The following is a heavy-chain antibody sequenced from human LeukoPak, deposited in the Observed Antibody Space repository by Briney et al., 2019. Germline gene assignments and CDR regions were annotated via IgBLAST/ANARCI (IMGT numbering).Heavy chain of an antibody. CDR3: ARVSGVGEVGYYYYYYMDV. Sequence: SETLSLTCTVSGSSISNYYWGWIRQAPGKGLEWIGSIYYSGSTYYNPSLKSRVTISVDTSKNQFSLKLSSVTAADTAVYYCARVSGVGEVGYYYYYYMDVWGKGTTVTVSS. CDR1: GSSISNYY. J-gene: IGHJ6*03. D-gene: IGHD1-26*01. CDR2: IYYSGST. V-gene: IGHV4-39*07.